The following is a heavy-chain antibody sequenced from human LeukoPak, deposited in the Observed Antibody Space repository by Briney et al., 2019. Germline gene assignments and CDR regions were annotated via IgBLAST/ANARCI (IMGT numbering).Heavy chain of an antibody. V-gene: IGHV3-30*14. CDR2: ISYDGSNK. J-gene: IGHJ4*02. D-gene: IGHD6-19*01. Sequence: GRSLRLSCAASGFTFSSYAMHWVRQAPGKGLEWVAVISYDGSNKYYADSVKGRFTISRENAKNSLYLQMNSLRAGDTAMYYCARLAHSSGHFDYWGQGTLVTVSS. CDR1: GFTFSSYA. CDR3: ARLAHSSGHFDY.